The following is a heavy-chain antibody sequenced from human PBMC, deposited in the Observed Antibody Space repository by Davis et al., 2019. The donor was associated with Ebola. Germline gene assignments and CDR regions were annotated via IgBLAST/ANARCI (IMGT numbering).Heavy chain of an antibody. CDR1: GYRFTSYY. V-gene: IGHV1-46*01. CDR2: INPITGGT. J-gene: IGHJ3*02. D-gene: IGHD3-22*01. CDR3: AREGGRYYDSSGYVFDI. Sequence: ASVKVSCKASGYRFTSYYMHWVRQAPGQGLEWMGIINPITGGTSYAQNFQVRVNMTRDTSTSTVYMELSSLRSEDTAVYYVAREGGRYYDSSGYVFDIWGQGTMVKVSS.